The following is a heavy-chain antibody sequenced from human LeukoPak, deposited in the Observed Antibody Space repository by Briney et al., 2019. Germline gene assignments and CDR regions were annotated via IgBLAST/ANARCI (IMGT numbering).Heavy chain of an antibody. CDR2: IKQDGSEK. CDR1: GFTFSSYA. V-gene: IGHV3-7*01. CDR3: ARDTADYGGNLDAFDI. Sequence: GGSLRLSCAASGFTFSSYAMSWVRQAPGKGLEWVASIKQDGSEKYYVDSVKGRFTISRDNAKNSLYLQMNSLRAEDTAVYYCARDTADYGGNLDAFDIWGQGTMVTVSS. D-gene: IGHD4-23*01. J-gene: IGHJ3*02.